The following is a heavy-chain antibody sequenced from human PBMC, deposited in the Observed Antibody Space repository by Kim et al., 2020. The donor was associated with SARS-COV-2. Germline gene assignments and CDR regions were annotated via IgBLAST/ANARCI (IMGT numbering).Heavy chain of an antibody. CDR3: VAGGAFDI. CDR1: GFTFSRYW. V-gene: IGHV3-7*03. J-gene: IGHJ3*02. Sequence: GGSLRLSCAASGFTFSRYWMSWVRQAPGKGLEWVANIKQDGSEKYYVDSVKGRFTISRDNAKNSLFLQMNSLRAEDTAVYYCVAGGAFDIWGQGTMVTVSS. CDR2: IKQDGSEK. D-gene: IGHD3-10*01.